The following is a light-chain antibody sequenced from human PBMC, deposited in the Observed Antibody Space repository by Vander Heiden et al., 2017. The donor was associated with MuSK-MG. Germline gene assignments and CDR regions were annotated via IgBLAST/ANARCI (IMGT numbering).Light chain of an antibody. V-gene: IGLV3-21*02. CDR3: QLWDSSSDQVV. CDR1: NIGSKN. CDR2: DDT. J-gene: IGLJ2*01. Sequence: SYVLTQPPSVSVAPGQTARLACGGNNIGSKNVHWYQQKPGQAPVLVGYDDTDRPSGIPERFSGSNSGNSATLTISRVEAGDEADYYCQLWDSSSDQVVFGGGTKLTVL.